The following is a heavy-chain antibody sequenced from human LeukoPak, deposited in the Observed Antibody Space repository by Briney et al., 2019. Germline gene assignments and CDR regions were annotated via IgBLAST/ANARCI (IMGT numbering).Heavy chain of an antibody. D-gene: IGHD5-24*01. CDR3: ARELGDGYNTDFDY. V-gene: IGHV4-61*02. CDR1: GYSISSVYY. J-gene: IGHJ4*02. Sequence: PSETLSLTCTVSGYSISSVYYWGWIRQPAGKGLEWIGRIYTSGSTNYNPSLKSRVTISVDTSKNQFSLKLSSVTAADTAVYYCARELGDGYNTDFDYWGQGTLVTVSS. CDR2: IYTSGST.